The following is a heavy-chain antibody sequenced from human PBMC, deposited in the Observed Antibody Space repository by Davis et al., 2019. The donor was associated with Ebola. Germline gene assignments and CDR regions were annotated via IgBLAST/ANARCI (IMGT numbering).Heavy chain of an antibody. J-gene: IGHJ6*02. V-gene: IGHV3-48*03. CDR1: GFTFSSYE. CDR3: ARGADCSGGSCYPLGYYYGMDV. Sequence: GESLKISCAASGFTFSSYEMNWVRQAPGKGLEWVSYITSSGNTIYYADSVKGRFTISRDNSKNTLYLQMNSLRAEDTAVYYCARGADCSGGSCYPLGYYYGMDVWGQGTTVTVSS. CDR2: ITSSGNTI. D-gene: IGHD2-15*01.